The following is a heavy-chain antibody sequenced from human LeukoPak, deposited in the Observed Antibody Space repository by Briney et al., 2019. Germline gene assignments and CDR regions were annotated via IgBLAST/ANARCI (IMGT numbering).Heavy chain of an antibody. J-gene: IGHJ3*02. CDR1: GGSFSGYY. D-gene: IGHD1-14*01. CDR2: INHSGST. CDR3: ARATGAFDI. Sequence: SETLSLTCAVYGGSFSGYYWSWIRQPPGKGLEWIGEINHSGSTNYNPSLKSRVTISVDTSKNQFSLKLSSVTAADTAVYYCARATGAFDIWGQGTMVTVSS. V-gene: IGHV4-34*01.